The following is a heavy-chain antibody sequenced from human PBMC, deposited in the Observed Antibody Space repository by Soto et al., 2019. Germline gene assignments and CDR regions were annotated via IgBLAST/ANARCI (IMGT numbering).Heavy chain of an antibody. Sequence: QVHLVQSGAEVKKPGASVKVSCKGSGYGFTTYGITWVRQAPGQGLEWMAWISAHNGNTNYSQKLQGRVTVTRDTSTRTAYMELRSLRSAATAVSYCARGRYGDYWGQGDLVTVSS. CDR3: ARGRYGDY. CDR2: ISAHNGNT. D-gene: IGHD1-1*01. V-gene: IGHV1-18*01. CDR1: GYGFTTYG. J-gene: IGHJ4*02.